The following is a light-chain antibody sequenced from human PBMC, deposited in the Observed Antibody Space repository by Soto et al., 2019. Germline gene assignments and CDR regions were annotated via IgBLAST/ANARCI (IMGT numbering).Light chain of an antibody. CDR2: GAS. J-gene: IGKJ2*01. Sequence: ETVLTQSPGTLSLSPGERATLSCRASQSVSTTYLAWYQQKPGKAPRLLNYGASSRYAGITDRFSGSGSGTDFTLTISSLEPEDFAVYYCQQYDGSMYTFGQGTKLEIK. V-gene: IGKV3-20*01. CDR3: QQYDGSMYT. CDR1: QSVSTTY.